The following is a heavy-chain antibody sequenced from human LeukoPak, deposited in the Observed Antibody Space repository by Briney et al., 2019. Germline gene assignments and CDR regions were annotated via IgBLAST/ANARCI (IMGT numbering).Heavy chain of an antibody. CDR3: AKSYYYGSGSYYNEYFDY. J-gene: IGHJ4*02. Sequence: GGSLRLSCAASGFTFSSYAMSWVRQAPGKGLEWVSAISGSGGNTYYADSVKGRFTISRDNSKNTLYLQMNSLRAEDTAVYYCAKSYYYGSGSYYNEYFDYWGQGTLVTVSS. CDR2: ISGSGGNT. CDR1: GFTFSSYA. V-gene: IGHV3-23*01. D-gene: IGHD3-10*01.